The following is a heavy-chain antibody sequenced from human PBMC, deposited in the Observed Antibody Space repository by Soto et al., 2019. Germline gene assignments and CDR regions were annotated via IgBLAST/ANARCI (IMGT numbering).Heavy chain of an antibody. Sequence: QVQLVESGGGVVQPGRSLRLSCAASGFTFSSYAMHWVRQAPGKGLEWVAVISYDGSNKYYADSVKGRFTISRDNSKNPLYLQMNSLRAEDTAVYYCARDLTVTTDHYYYYYGMDVWGQGTTVTVSS. J-gene: IGHJ6*02. CDR3: ARDLTVTTDHYYYYYGMDV. CDR1: GFTFSSYA. CDR2: ISYDGSNK. D-gene: IGHD4-17*01. V-gene: IGHV3-30-3*01.